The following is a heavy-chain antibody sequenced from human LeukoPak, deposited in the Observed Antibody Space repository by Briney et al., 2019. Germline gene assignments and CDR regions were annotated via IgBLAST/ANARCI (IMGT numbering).Heavy chain of an antibody. CDR3: ARCWSGYYSV. CDR2: TNHSGST. CDR1: GGSFSGYY. V-gene: IGHV4-34*01. Sequence: PSETLSLTCAVYGGSFSGYYWSWIRQPPGKGLEWIGETNHSGSTNYNPSLKSRVTISVDTSKNQFSLKLSSVTAADTAVYYCARCWSGYYSVWGQGTLVTVSS. J-gene: IGHJ4*02. D-gene: IGHD3-3*01.